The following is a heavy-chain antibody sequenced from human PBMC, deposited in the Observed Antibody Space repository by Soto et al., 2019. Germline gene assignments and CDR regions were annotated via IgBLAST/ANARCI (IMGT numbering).Heavy chain of an antibody. CDR1: GGSITSYY. Sequence: PSETLSLTCTVSGGSITSYYWSWIRQPPGKGLEWIGFIYYSGSTSYNPSLKSRVSISVDTSKNQFSLKLSSVTAADTAVYYCARQVTTIYYYFDYWGQGALVTAPQ. J-gene: IGHJ4*02. CDR2: IYYSGST. CDR3: ARQVTTIYYYFDY. V-gene: IGHV4-59*08. D-gene: IGHD5-12*01.